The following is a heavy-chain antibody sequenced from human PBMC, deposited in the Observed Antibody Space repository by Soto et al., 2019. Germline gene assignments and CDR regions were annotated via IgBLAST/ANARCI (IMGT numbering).Heavy chain of an antibody. V-gene: IGHV1-46*01. J-gene: IGHJ6*02. CDR2: INPSGGST. Sequence: ASVKVSCKASGYTFTSYYMHWVRQAPGQGLEWMGIINPSGGSTSYAQKFQGRVTMTRDTSTSTVYMELSSLRSEDTAVYYCAREGIYDSSGYQSYGMDVWGQGTTVTVS. CDR3: AREGIYDSSGYQSYGMDV. D-gene: IGHD3-22*01. CDR1: GYTFTSYY.